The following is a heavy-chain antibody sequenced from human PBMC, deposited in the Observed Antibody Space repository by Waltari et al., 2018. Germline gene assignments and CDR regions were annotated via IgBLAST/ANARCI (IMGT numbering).Heavy chain of an antibody. Sequence: QVQLVQSGAEVKKPGASVKVSCKASGYTFTSYAMHWVRQAPGQRLEWMGWINAGNGNTKYSQKFQGRVTITRDTSASTAYMELSSLRSEDTAVYYCARDLKIAVAGTGDYWGQGTLVTVSS. CDR1: GYTFTSYA. CDR2: INAGNGNT. J-gene: IGHJ4*02. CDR3: ARDLKIAVAGTGDY. V-gene: IGHV1-3*01. D-gene: IGHD6-19*01.